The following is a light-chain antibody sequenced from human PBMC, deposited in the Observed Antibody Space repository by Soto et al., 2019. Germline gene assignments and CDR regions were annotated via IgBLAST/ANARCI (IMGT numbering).Light chain of an antibody. J-gene: IGKJ1*01. CDR1: QSISSW. V-gene: IGKV1-5*01. CDR2: HAS. Sequence: DIQMTQSPSTLSASVEDRVTITCRASQSISSWLAWYQQKPGEAPKLLLYHASTLESGVPSRFSGSGSGTEFTLTVSRLQPEDFGSYYCQQYNNSPGTFGQGTKVEIK. CDR3: QQYNNSPGT.